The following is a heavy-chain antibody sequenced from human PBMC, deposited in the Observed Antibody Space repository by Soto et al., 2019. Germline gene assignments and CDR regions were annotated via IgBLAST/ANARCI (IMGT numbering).Heavy chain of an antibody. J-gene: IGHJ3*02. CDR3: AKVTGYYDSSGYDAFDI. CDR1: GFTFSSYA. CDR2: ISGSGGST. Sequence: GGSLRLSCAASGFTFSSYAMSWVRQAPGKGLEWVSAISGSGGSTYYADSVKGRFTISRDNSKNTLYLQMNNLRAEDTAVYYCAKVTGYYDSSGYDAFDIWGQGTMVTVSS. D-gene: IGHD3-22*01. V-gene: IGHV3-23*01.